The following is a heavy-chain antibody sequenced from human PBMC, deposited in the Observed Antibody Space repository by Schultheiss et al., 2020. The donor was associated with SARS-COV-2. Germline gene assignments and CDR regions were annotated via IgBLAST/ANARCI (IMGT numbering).Heavy chain of an antibody. V-gene: IGHV3-21*01. CDR3: ARGALNDYGDYPYYFDY. CDR1: GFTFNDYT. D-gene: IGHD4-17*01. Sequence: GGSLRLSCAASGFTFNDYTMNWVRQAPGKGLEWVSSISSSSNYIYYADSVRGRFTISRDNPKKSLYLQMNSLRVDDTAVYYCARGALNDYGDYPYYFDYWGQGTLVTVSS. CDR2: ISSSSNYI. J-gene: IGHJ4*02.